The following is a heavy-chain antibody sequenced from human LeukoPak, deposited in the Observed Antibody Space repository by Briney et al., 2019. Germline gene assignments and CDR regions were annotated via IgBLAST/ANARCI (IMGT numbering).Heavy chain of an antibody. Sequence: PGGSLRLSCAASGFTFSSYSMNWVRQAPGKGLEWVSSISSSSSYIYYADSVKGRFTISRDNAKNSLYLQMNSLRAEDTAVYYCARALSSGSYFAYYFDYWGQGTLVTVSS. V-gene: IGHV3-21*01. CDR1: GFTFSSYS. CDR2: ISSSSSYI. CDR3: ARALSSGSYFAYYFDY. J-gene: IGHJ4*02. D-gene: IGHD1-26*01.